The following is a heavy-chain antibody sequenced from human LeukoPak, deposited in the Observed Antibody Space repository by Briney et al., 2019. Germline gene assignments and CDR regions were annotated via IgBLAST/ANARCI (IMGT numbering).Heavy chain of an antibody. CDR1: GFTFSSYD. V-gene: IGHV3-13*01. CDR3: ARQETSSYNGAFDI. CDR2: IGTAGDT. Sequence: PGGSLRLSCAASGFTFSSYDMHWVRQATGKGLEWVSAIGTAGDTYYPGSVKGRFTISRENAKNSLYLQMNSLRADDTAVYHCARQETSSYNGAFDIWGQGTMVTVSS. J-gene: IGHJ3*02. D-gene: IGHD1-26*01.